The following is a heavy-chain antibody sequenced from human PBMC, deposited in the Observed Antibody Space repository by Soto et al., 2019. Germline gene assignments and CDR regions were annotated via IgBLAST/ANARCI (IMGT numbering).Heavy chain of an antibody. Sequence: SLPLSDACTVWGNCMSRQSWCHLRKAPGKRLEWIGYIYNSGTAEAADYNPSLKSRVTISLDTSTNQVSLQLSSVTSADTALYYCARDLRGTSAFEIWGQGTMVTVSS. J-gene: IGHJ3*02. CDR3: ARDLRGTSAFEI. CDR2: IYNSGTA. V-gene: IGHV4-59*11. CDR1: GNCMSRQS.